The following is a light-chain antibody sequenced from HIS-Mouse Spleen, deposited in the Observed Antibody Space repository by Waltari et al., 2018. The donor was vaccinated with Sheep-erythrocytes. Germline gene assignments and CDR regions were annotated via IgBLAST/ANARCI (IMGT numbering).Light chain of an antibody. Sequence: DIVMTQTPLSLSVTPGQPASISCKSSQSLLHSDGKTYLYWYLQKPGQSPQLLIYEASNRFSGVPDRFSGSGSGTDFTLKISRVEAEDVGVYYCMQSIQLPPITFGQGTRLEIK. CDR3: MQSIQLPPIT. V-gene: IGKV2D-29*02. CDR2: EAS. J-gene: IGKJ5*01. CDR1: QSLLHSDGKTY.